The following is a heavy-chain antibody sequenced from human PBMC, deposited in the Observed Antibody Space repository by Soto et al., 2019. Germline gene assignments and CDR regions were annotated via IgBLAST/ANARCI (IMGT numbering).Heavy chain of an antibody. CDR2: INYSGST. J-gene: IGHJ4*02. CDR1: SGSINSNSYY. Sequence: PSETLSLTCTVSSGSINSNSYYWGWIRQPPGKGLEWIGNINYSGSTYFNPSLKSRVAISVDTSKNQFSLKLSSVTAADTAVYYCAREHPRGYHDYWGQGTLVPVSS. D-gene: IGHD5-12*01. V-gene: IGHV4-39*02. CDR3: AREHPRGYHDY.